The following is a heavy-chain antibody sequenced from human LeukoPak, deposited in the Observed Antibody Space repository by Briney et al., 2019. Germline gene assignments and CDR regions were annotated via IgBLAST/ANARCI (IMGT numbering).Heavy chain of an antibody. J-gene: IGHJ4*02. CDR2: IYYSGST. V-gene: IGHV4-39*07. D-gene: IGHD5-12*01. Sequence: PSETLSLTCTVSSDSISSSSYYWGWIRQPPGKGLEWIGTIYYSGSTNYNPSLKSRVTISVDTSKNQFSLKLSSVTAADTAVYYCARGLGCWLRLFDYWGQGTLVTVSS. CDR1: SDSISSSSYY. CDR3: ARGLGCWLRLFDY.